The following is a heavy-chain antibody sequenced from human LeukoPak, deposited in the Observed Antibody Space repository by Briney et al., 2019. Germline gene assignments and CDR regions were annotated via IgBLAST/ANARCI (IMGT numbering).Heavy chain of an antibody. CDR3: TTDLVYYYGSGSPDY. J-gene: IGHJ4*02. CDR2: IKSKTDGGTT. V-gene: IGHV3-15*01. Sequence: PGGSLRLSCAASGFTFSNTWMSWVRQAPGKGLEWVGRIKSKTDGGTTDYAAPVKGRFTISRDDSKNTLYLQMNSLKTEDTAVYYCTTDLVYYYGSGSPDYWGQGTLVTVSS. D-gene: IGHD3-10*01. CDR1: GFTFSNTW.